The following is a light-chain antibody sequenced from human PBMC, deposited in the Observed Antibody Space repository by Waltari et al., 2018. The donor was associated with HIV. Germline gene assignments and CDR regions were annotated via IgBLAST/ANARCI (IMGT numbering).Light chain of an antibody. CDR1: SSDVGGYNY. CDR2: KLS. Sequence: QSALTQPASVSGSPGQSITISCTGTSSDVGGYNYVSWYQQHPGKAPKLLIYKLSNRPSRCCHRVSGCKSGNASSLTISGLQAEDEADYYCSSYRSSSTLEVFGTGTKVTFL. CDR3: SSYRSSSTLEV. V-gene: IGLV2-14*01. J-gene: IGLJ1*01.